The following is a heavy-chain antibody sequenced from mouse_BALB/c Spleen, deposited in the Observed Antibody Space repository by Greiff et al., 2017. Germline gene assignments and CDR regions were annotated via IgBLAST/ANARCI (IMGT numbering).Heavy chain of an antibody. D-gene: IGHD1-1*01. CDR2: IRNKANGYTT. CDR3: ARALYYYGSSYYAMDY. J-gene: IGHJ4*01. CDR1: GFTFTDYY. V-gene: IGHV7-3*02. Sequence: DVMLVESGGGLVQPGGSLRLSCATSGFTFTDYYMSWVRQPPGKALEWLGFIRNKANGYTTEYSASVQGRFTISRDNSQSILYLHMSTLRAEDSATYYCARALYYYGSSYYAMDYWGQGTSVTVSS.